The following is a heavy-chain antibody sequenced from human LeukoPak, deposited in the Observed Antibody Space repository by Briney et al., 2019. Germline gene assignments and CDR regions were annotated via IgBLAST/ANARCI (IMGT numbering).Heavy chain of an antibody. CDR2: IYYSGST. D-gene: IGHD6-19*01. Sequence: SETLSLTCTVSGGSISSSSYYWGWIRQPPGKGLEWIGSIYYSGSTYYNPSLKSRVTISVDTSKNQFSLNLSSVTAADTAVYFCARQGSGWHYYYFDFWSQGTLVTVSS. J-gene: IGHJ4*02. CDR3: ARQGSGWHYYYFDF. CDR1: GGSISSSSYY. V-gene: IGHV4-39*01.